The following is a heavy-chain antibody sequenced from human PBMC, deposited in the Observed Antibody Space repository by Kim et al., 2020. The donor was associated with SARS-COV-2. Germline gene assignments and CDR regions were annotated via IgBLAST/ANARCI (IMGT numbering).Heavy chain of an antibody. V-gene: IGHV3-9*01. CDR2: IRWNSGSI. CDR1: GFTFDDYA. J-gene: IGHJ4*02. Sequence: GGSLRLSCAASGFTFDDYAMHWVRQVPGKGLEWVSVIRWNSGSIVYADSVKGRFTISRDNANNSLYLQMNSLRAEDTAFYYCAKGKDSSGFYSYYFDSWGQGTLVAVSS. CDR3: AKGKDSSGFYSYYFDS. D-gene: IGHD3-22*01.